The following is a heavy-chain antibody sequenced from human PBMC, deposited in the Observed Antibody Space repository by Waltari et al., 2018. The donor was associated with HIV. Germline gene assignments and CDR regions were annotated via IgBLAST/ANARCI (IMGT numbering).Heavy chain of an antibody. CDR1: GESFSGYY. CDR2: INHRRRI. J-gene: IGHJ4*02. Sequence: QVQLQQWGAGLLKPSETLSLTCAVYGESFSGYYWTWIRQSPGKGLEWIGEINHRRRINYGTSCKSRVTMSVDTSKNQFSLKMRPVTAADTAVYYCARGSRLGELSPSAYWGQGALITVAS. CDR3: ARGSRLGELSPSAY. V-gene: IGHV4-34*02. D-gene: IGHD3-16*02.